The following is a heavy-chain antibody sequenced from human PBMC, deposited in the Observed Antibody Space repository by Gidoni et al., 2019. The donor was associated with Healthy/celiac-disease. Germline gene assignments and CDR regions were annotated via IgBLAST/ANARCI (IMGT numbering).Heavy chain of an antibody. V-gene: IGHV3-30*18. CDR1: GFTFSSYG. CDR3: AKEGRGRWLQSFDY. J-gene: IGHJ4*02. Sequence: QVQLVESGGGVVQPGRSLRLSCAASGFTFSSYGMHWVRQAPGQGLEWVAVISYDGSNKYYADSVKGRFTIARDNSKNTLYLQMNSMRAEDTAVYYCAKEGRGRWLQSFDYWGQGTLVTVSS. D-gene: IGHD3-16*01. CDR2: ISYDGSNK.